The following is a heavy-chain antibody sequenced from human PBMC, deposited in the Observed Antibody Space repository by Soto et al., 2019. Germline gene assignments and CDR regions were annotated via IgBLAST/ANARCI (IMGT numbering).Heavy chain of an antibody. D-gene: IGHD3-22*01. CDR1: GGSISSYY. J-gene: IGHJ3*02. CDR3: ARHGGITMIVGGGLLSAFDI. V-gene: IGHV4-59*08. Sequence: QVQLQESGPGLVKPSETLSLTCTVSGGSISSYYWSWIRQPPGKGLEWIGYIYYSGSSNYNPSLKSRLQISVDTSKNQFSLKLSSVTAADTAVYYCARHGGITMIVGGGLLSAFDIWGQGTMVTVSS. CDR2: IYYSGSS.